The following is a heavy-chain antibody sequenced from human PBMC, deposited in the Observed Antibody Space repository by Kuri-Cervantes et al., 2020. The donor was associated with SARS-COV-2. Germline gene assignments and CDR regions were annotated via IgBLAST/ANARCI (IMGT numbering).Heavy chain of an antibody. V-gene: IGHV3-30-3*01. CDR3: AREGMVRGATFFDY. CDR2: ISYDGSNK. CDR1: GFTFSSYA. J-gene: IGHJ4*02. Sequence: LSLTCAASGFTFSSYATHWVRQAPGKGLEWVAVISYDGSNKYYADSVKGRFTISRDNSKNTLYLQMNSLRAEDTAVYYCAREGMVRGATFFDYWGQGTLVTVSS. D-gene: IGHD3-10*01.